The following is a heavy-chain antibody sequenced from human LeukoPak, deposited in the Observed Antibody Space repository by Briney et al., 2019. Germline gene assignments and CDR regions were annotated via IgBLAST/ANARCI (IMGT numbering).Heavy chain of an antibody. CDR2: INPNSGGT. CDR1: GYTFTGYY. J-gene: IGHJ4*02. CDR3: ARDWNYSGSYRLFDY. V-gene: IGHV1-2*04. D-gene: IGHD1-26*01. Sequence: ASVKVSCKASGYTFTGYYMHWVRQAPGQGLEWMGWINPNSGGTNYAQKFQGWVTMTTDTSTSTAYMELRSLRSDDTAVYYCARDWNYSGSYRLFDYWGQGTLVTVSS.